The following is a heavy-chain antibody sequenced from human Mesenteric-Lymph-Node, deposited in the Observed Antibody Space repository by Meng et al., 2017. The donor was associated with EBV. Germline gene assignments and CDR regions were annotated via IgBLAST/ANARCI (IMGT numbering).Heavy chain of an antibody. Sequence: QVQFQESGPGLVNPSGTLSLTCAVSSGSISNSNWWSWVRQPPGKGLQWIGEIFHSGGTNYNPSLKSRVTISVDKSKNQFSLKVNSLTAADTAVYYCARITFGGAIGDWGQGTLVTVSS. CDR3: ARITFGGAIGD. J-gene: IGHJ4*02. D-gene: IGHD3-16*02. CDR1: SGSISNSNW. CDR2: IFHSGGT. V-gene: IGHV4-4*02.